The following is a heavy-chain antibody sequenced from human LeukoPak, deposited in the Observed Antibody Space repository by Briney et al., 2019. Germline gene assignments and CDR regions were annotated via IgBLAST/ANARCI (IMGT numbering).Heavy chain of an antibody. D-gene: IGHD3-22*01. CDR1: GFSFSNYA. CDR3: AKSSYYDASGYYREYYFDY. V-gene: IGHV3-23*01. Sequence: GGSLRLSCVSSGFSFSNYAMSWVRQAPGKGLEWVSSISGSGGSTHYADSVKGRFAISRDKTKNTLYLQMNSLRAEDTAVYYCAKSSYYDASGYYREYYFDYWGQGTLVTVSS. J-gene: IGHJ4*02. CDR2: ISGSGGST.